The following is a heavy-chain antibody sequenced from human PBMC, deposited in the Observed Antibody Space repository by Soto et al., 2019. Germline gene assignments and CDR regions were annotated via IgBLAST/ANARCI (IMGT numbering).Heavy chain of an antibody. V-gene: IGHV3-33*01. CDR3: ARDGGSVWNGKYIDY. Sequence: QVQLVESGGGVVQPGRSLRLSCAASGFTFSSYGMHWVRQAPGKGLEWVAVIWYDGSNKYYADSVKGRFTISRDNSKNTLYLQMNSLRAEDTAVYYCARDGGSVWNGKYIDYWGHGTLVTVSS. D-gene: IGHD2-8*01. J-gene: IGHJ4*01. CDR1: GFTFSSYG. CDR2: IWYDGSNK.